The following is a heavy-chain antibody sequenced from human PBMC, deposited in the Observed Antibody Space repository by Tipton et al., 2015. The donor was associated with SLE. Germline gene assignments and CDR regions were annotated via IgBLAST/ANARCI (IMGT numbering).Heavy chain of an antibody. D-gene: IGHD5-12*01. Sequence: SLRLSCAASGFTFSSYEMNWVRQAPGEGLEWVSYISSSGTTIYYADSVKGRFTISRDNAKNSLYLQMNSLRAEDTAIYYCARTRGLLGYSDYWGQGTLVTVSS. J-gene: IGHJ4*02. CDR2: ISSSGTTI. CDR1: GFTFSSYE. V-gene: IGHV3-48*03. CDR3: ARTRGLLGYSDY.